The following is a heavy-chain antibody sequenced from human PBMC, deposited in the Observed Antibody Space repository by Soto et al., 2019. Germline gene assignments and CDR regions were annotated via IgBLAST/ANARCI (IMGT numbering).Heavy chain of an antibody. CDR1: GFTFSSYS. V-gene: IGHV3-48*01. D-gene: IGHD6-19*01. CDR3: ARDSSSGWYSVAVCTRAFDI. J-gene: IGHJ3*02. CDR2: ISSSSSTI. Sequence: QPGGSLRLSCAASGFTFSSYSMNWVRQAPGKGLEWVSYISSSSSTIYYADSVKGRFTISRDNAKNSLYLQMNSLRAEDTAVYYCARDSSSGWYSVAVCTRAFDIWGQGTMVTVSS.